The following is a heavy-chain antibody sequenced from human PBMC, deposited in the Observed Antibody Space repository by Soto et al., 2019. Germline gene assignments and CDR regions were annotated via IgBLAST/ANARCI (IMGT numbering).Heavy chain of an antibody. J-gene: IGHJ4*02. V-gene: IGHV3-23*01. CDR1: GFTFSSYA. CDR2: ISGSGGST. Sequence: GGSLRLSCAASGFTFSSYAMSWVRQAPGKGLEWVSAISGSGGSTYYADSVKGRFTISRDNSKNTLYLQMNSLRAEDTAVYYSANQQLGGYYFDYWGQGTLVTVSS. CDR3: ANQQLGGYYFDY. D-gene: IGHD6-6*01.